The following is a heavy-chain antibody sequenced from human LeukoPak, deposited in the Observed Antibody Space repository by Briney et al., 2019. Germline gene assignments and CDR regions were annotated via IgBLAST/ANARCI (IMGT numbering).Heavy chain of an antibody. Sequence: SVKVSCKASGGTFSSYAISWVRQAPGQGLEWMGRIIPILGIANYAQKFQGRVTITADKSTSTAYMELSSLRSEDTAVYYCARDHLLLWFGEPYYYYGMDVWGQGTTVTVSS. CDR3: ARDHLLLWFGEPYYYYGMDV. CDR1: GGTFSSYA. D-gene: IGHD3-10*01. V-gene: IGHV1-69*04. J-gene: IGHJ6*02. CDR2: IIPILGIA.